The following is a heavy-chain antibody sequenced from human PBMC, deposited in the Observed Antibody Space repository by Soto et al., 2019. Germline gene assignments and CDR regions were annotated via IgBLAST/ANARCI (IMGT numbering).Heavy chain of an antibody. J-gene: IGHJ6*02. CDR1: GGTFSSYA. Sequence: ASVKVSCKASGGTFSSYAISWVRQAPGQGLEWMGGIIPIFGTANYAQKFQGRVTITADESTSTAYMELSSLRSEDTAVYYCARGYDSSGYRYYYYGMDVWGQGTTVTVS. D-gene: IGHD3-22*01. V-gene: IGHV1-69*13. CDR2: IIPIFGTA. CDR3: ARGYDSSGYRYYYYGMDV.